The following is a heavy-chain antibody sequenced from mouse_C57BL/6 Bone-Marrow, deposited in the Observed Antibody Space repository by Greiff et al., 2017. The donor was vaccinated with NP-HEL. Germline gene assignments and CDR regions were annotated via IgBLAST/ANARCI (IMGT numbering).Heavy chain of an antibody. CDR1: GYTFTSYW. J-gene: IGHJ3*01. CDR3: ARSGDYWFAY. D-gene: IGHD3-1*01. V-gene: IGHV1-69*01. Sequence: QVQLQPPAAELVLPGASVKLSCKASGYTFTSYWMHWVKQIPGQGLEWIGEIDPSDSYTNYNQKFKGKSTLTVDKSSSTAYMQLSSLTSEDSAVYYCARSGDYWFAYWGQGTLVTVSA. CDR2: IDPSDSYT.